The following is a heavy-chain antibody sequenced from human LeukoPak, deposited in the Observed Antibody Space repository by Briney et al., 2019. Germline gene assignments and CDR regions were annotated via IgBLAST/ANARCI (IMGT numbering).Heavy chain of an antibody. CDR3: ARWYSSSGYLDY. Sequence: SETLSLTCAVSGYSISSGYYWGWIRQPSGKGREWIGSIYHSGNTNYNPSLKSRVTISVDTSKNQFSLKVSSVTAADTALYYCARWYSSSGYLDYWGQGTLVTVSS. J-gene: IGHJ4*02. CDR1: GYSISSGYY. V-gene: IGHV4-38-2*01. CDR2: IYHSGNT. D-gene: IGHD6-6*01.